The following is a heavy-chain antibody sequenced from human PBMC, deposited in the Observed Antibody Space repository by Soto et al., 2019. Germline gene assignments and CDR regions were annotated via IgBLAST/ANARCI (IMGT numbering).Heavy chain of an antibody. CDR1: GFTFNIYA. CDR2: TSLSGDST. D-gene: IGHD6-19*01. V-gene: IGHV3-23*01. CDR3: ARTLAVAVPWYYGMDV. Sequence: GGSLRLSCEASGFTFNIYAMNWVRQAPGKGLEWVSATSLSGDSTYFADSVKGRFMISRDNSKNTLYLQMNSLRAEDTAIYHCARTLAVAVPWYYGMDVWGQGTTVTVSS. J-gene: IGHJ6*02.